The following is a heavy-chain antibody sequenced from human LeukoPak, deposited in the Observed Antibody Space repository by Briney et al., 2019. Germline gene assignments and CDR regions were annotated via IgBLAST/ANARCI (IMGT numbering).Heavy chain of an antibody. CDR3: ARNITSLIPAGYFDY. Sequence: PSETLSLTCTVSGGSIGIGRYYWAWIRQPPGKGLEWIGSIYNSWSTSYNPSLKSRVAMSVDTSKNQFSLRLSSVTAADTAVYYCARNITSLIPAGYFDYWGQGTPVAVSS. J-gene: IGHJ4*02. CDR2: IYNSWST. V-gene: IGHV4-39*01. D-gene: IGHD2-2*01. CDR1: GGSIGIGRYY.